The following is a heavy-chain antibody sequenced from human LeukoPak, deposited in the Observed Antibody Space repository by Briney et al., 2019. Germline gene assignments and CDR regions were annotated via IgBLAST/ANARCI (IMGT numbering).Heavy chain of an antibody. CDR2: INTNTGNP. CDR3: ARENEVEGAVVYYDLDY. CDR1: GYTFTSYA. D-gene: IGHD2-15*01. Sequence: GASVKVSCKASGYTFTSYAMKWVRQAPGQGLEWMGWINTNTGNPTYAQGFTGRFVFSLDTSVSTAYLQISSLKAEDTAVYYCARENEVEGAVVYYDLDYWGQGTLVTVSS. V-gene: IGHV7-4-1*02. J-gene: IGHJ4*02.